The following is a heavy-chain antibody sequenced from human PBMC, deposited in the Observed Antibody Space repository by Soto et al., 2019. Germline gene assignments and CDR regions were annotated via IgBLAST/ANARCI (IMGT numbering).Heavy chain of an antibody. J-gene: IGHJ4*02. CDR3: ARVGGSRGWY. D-gene: IGHD3-16*01. Sequence: QVQLQESGPGLVKPSETLSLTCTVSSDSITNYYWSWIRQSPGKGPEWIGYNHDSGRSNYNPSLKGRVKISVDTAKKQFSLKLNSGTAADTAVYYCARVGGSRGWYWGQGTLVTVSS. V-gene: IGHV4-59*01. CDR2: NHDSGRS. CDR1: SDSITNYY.